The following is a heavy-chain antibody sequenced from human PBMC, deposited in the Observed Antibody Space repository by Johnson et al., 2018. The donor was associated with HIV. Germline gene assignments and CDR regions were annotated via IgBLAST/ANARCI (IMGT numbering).Heavy chain of an antibody. CDR2: IWYDGTNR. Sequence: QVQLMESGGGVVQPGRSLRLSCAASGFTFSSYGMHWVRQAPGKGLEWVAVIWYDGTNRYYGDSVKGRFTISRDNSKNTLYLQMNSLRPEDTSVYYCAKSRDLVGAGAFDIWGQGTMVTVSS. J-gene: IGHJ3*02. V-gene: IGHV3-33*06. CDR1: GFTFSSYG. CDR3: AKSRDLVGAGAFDI. D-gene: IGHD1-26*01.